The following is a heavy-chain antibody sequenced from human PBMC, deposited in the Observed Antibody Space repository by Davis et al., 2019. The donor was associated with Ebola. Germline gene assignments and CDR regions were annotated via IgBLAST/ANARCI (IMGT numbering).Heavy chain of an antibody. V-gene: IGHV4-34*01. D-gene: IGHD6-13*01. J-gene: IGHJ4*02. CDR2: INHSGST. CDR1: GGSFSGYY. Sequence: PGGSLRLSCAVYGGSFSGYYWSWIRQPPGKGLEWIGEINHSGSTNYNPSLKSRVTISVDTSKNQFSLKLSSVTAADTAVYYCARARSSSSWYAAYYFDYWGQGTLVTVSS. CDR3: ARARSSSSWYAAYYFDY.